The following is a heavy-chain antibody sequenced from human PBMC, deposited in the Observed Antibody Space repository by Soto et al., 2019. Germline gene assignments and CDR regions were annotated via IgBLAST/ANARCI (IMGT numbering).Heavy chain of an antibody. V-gene: IGHV1-69*01. CDR2: IIPIFGTA. J-gene: IGHJ4*02. D-gene: IGHD3-22*01. Sequence: QVQLVQSGAEVKKPGSSVKVSCKASGGTFSSYAISWVRQAPGQGLEWMGGIIPIFGTANYAQKFQGRVTITADESTSTDYMELSSLRSEYTALYYCAIYYYDSSGYDLSYDYWGQGTLVTVSS. CDR1: GGTFSSYA. CDR3: AIYYYDSSGYDLSYDY.